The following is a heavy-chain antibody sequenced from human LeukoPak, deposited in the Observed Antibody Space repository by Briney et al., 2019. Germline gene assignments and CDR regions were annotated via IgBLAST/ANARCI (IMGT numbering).Heavy chain of an antibody. D-gene: IGHD6-13*01. CDR2: ISGSGDST. V-gene: IGHV3-23*01. J-gene: IGHJ4*02. CDR1: GFTFSSYA. Sequence: GGSLRLSCAASGFTFSSYAMSWVRQAPGKGLEWVSAISGSGDSTYYRDSVKGRFTISRDNSKNTLYLQMNSLRAEDTAVYYCAKTRPLDSSSWSHGDYWGQGTLVTVSS. CDR3: AKTRPLDSSSWSHGDY.